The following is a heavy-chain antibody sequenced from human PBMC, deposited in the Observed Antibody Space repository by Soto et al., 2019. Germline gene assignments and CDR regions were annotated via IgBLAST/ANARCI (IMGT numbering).Heavy chain of an antibody. V-gene: IGHV3-23*01. D-gene: IGHD1-26*01. Sequence: GGSLRLSCVASGFTFKGAWMNWVRQAPGKGLEWVSAISYGGGTTYYADSVKGRFTISRDNSKNTLYLQMNSLRAEDTAVYYCARASGSSYWFDPWGQGTLVTVSS. CDR3: ARASGSSYWFDP. CDR1: GFTFKGAW. J-gene: IGHJ5*02. CDR2: ISYGGGTT.